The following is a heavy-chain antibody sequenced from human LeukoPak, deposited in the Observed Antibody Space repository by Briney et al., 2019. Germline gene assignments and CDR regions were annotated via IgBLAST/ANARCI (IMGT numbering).Heavy chain of an antibody. CDR3: ASGSGSGYYYFVY. J-gene: IGHJ4*02. CDR1: GFTFDDYG. CDR2: INWNGGST. D-gene: IGHD3-22*01. Sequence: PGGSLRLSCAASGFTFDDYGMSWVRQAPGKGLEWVSGINWNGGSTGYADSVKGRFTISRDNAKTSLYLQMNSLRAEDTALYYCASGSGSGYYYFVYWGPGTLVTVSS. V-gene: IGHV3-20*04.